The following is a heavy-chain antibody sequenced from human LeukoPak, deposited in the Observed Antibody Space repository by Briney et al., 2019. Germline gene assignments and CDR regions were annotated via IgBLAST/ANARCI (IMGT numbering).Heavy chain of an antibody. J-gene: IGHJ6*02. CDR3: ATDLLGVPQGPYYYYGMDV. V-gene: IGHV1-24*01. CDR2: FDPEDGET. CDR1: GYTLTELS. D-gene: IGHD1-26*01. Sequence: ASVKVSCKVSGYTLTELSMHWVRQAPGKGLEWMGDFDPEDGETIYAQKFQGRVTMTEDTSTDTAYMELSSLRSEDTAVYYCATDLLGVPQGPYYYYGMDVWGQGTTVTVSS.